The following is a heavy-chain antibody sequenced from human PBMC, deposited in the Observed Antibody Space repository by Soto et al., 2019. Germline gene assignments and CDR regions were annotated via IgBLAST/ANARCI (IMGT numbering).Heavy chain of an antibody. V-gene: IGHV4-59*01. CDR1: GGSISSYY. CDR3: ARDRYFDY. J-gene: IGHJ4*02. CDR2: IYYSGST. Sequence: SETLSLTCTVSGGSISSYYWSWIRQPPGKGLEWIGYIYYSGSTNYNPSLKSRVTISVDTSKNQFSLKLSSVTAADTAVYYCARDRYFDYWGQGTLVTVSS.